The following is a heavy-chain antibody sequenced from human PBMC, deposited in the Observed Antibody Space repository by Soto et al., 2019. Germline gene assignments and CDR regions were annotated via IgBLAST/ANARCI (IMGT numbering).Heavy chain of an antibody. Sequence: ASVKVSCKASGYTFTSYYMHWVRQAPGQGLEWMGIINPSGGSTSYAQKFQGRVTMTRDTSTSTVYMELSSLRSEDTAVYYCARCWDFWSGYYPQWYYYYGMDVWGQGTTVTV. CDR3: ARCWDFWSGYYPQWYYYYGMDV. J-gene: IGHJ6*02. V-gene: IGHV1-46*01. CDR2: INPSGGST. D-gene: IGHD3-3*01. CDR1: GYTFTSYY.